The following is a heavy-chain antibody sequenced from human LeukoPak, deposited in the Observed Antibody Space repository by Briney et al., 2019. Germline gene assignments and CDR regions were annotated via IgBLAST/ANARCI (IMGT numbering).Heavy chain of an antibody. Sequence: SETLSLTCSVSGVPIRTYYWTWFRQPPGKGLEWIGYTYHTGSTNYNPSLKSRVTLSIDTSRSQFSLRLTSVTAADTAVYYCANYDGAPRSWGQGTLVTVSS. CDR2: TYHTGST. D-gene: IGHD3-16*01. J-gene: IGHJ4*02. CDR1: GVPIRTYY. V-gene: IGHV4-59*08. CDR3: ANYDGAPRS.